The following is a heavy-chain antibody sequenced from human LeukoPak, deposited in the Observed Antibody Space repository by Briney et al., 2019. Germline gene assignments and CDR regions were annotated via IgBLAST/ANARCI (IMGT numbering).Heavy chain of an antibody. Sequence: GGSLRLSCAASGFTFSSYEFNWVRQAPGKGLEGVSYISSSGRTIFYADSVKGRFTISRDNSKNTLYIQMNSLRAEDTAVYYCARSFYDILIGYYQYFDYWGQGTLVTVSS. D-gene: IGHD3-9*01. CDR1: GFTFSSYE. V-gene: IGHV3-48*03. J-gene: IGHJ4*02. CDR2: ISSSGRTI. CDR3: ARSFYDILIGYYQYFDY.